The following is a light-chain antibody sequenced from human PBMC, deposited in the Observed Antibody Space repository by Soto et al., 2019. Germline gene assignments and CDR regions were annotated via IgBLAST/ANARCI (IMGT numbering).Light chain of an antibody. CDR1: QGIGDT. CDR3: QPNINWPLT. CDR2: DTP. Sequence: EVVMRQSPATLPVSPGEGATLSCRASQGIGDTFAWYQHNPGQTPRLHIYDTPTRGTGVPTRVSVRGSGAEFTLYFNSLQSEAFGLYDCQPNINWPLTVGVGTGV. V-gene: IGKV3-15*01. J-gene: IGKJ4*01.